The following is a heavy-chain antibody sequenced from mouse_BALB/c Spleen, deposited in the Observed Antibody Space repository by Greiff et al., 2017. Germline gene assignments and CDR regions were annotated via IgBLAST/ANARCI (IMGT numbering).Heavy chain of an antibody. J-gene: IGHJ3*01. V-gene: IGHV1S127*01. D-gene: IGHD2-14*01. Sequence: VQLQQSGPQLVRPGASVKISCKASGYSFTSYWMHWVKQRPGQGLEWIGMIDPSDSETRLNQKFKDKATLTVDKSSSTAYMQLSSPTSEDSAVYYCARGRYGGFAYWGQGTLVTVSA. CDR1: GYSFTSYW. CDR3: ARGRYGGFAY. CDR2: IDPSDSET.